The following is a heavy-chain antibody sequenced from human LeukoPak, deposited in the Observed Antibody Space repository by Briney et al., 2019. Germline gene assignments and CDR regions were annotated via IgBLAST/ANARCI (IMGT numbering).Heavy chain of an antibody. Sequence: SETLSLTCTVSGGSISSSPFSWGWIRQPPGKGLEWIGSIYYSGSTYYNPSLKSRVTISVDTSKNQFSLKLSSVTAADTAVYYCARSRALWFGELLRPTADDYWGQGTLVTVSS. CDR1: GGSISSSPFS. D-gene: IGHD3-10*01. CDR2: IYYSGST. CDR3: ARSRALWFGELLRPTADDY. V-gene: IGHV4-39*07. J-gene: IGHJ4*02.